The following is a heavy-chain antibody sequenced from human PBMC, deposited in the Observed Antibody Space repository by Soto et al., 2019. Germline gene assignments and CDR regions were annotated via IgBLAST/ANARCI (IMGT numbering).Heavy chain of an antibody. CDR2: IDPSDSYT. Sequence: GWSLKISWKGSGYSFTSYCISWGRQMPGEGLEWMGRIDPSDSYTNYSPSFQGHVTISADKSISTAYLQWSSLKASDTAMYYCARHPVIGEGSGGSCYYYGMDAWGQGTTVTVSS. CDR1: GYSFTSYC. CDR3: ARHPVIGEGSGGSCYYYGMDA. V-gene: IGHV5-10-1*01. D-gene: IGHD2-15*01. J-gene: IGHJ6*02.